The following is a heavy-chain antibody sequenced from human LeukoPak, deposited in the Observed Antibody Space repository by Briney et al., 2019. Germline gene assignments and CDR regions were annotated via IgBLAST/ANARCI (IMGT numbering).Heavy chain of an antibody. CDR2: ISDSGGTT. D-gene: IGHD3-10*01. V-gene: IGHV3-23*01. Sequence: GGSLRHSCAVSGFTFSSFAMSWVRQPPGKGLEWLSVISDSGGTTFYADSVKGRFTISRDNSKNTLYLQMNSLRAEDTAVYYCAKEASGYGYYFDYWGQGTLVTVSS. CDR1: GFTFSSFA. CDR3: AKEASGYGYYFDY. J-gene: IGHJ4*02.